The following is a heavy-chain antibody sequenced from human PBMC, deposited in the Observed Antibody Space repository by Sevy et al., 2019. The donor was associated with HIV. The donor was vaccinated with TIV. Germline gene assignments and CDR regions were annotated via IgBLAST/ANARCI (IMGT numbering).Heavy chain of an antibody. D-gene: IGHD4-17*01. J-gene: IGHJ4*02. Sequence: GGSLRLSCAVSGFPFSNYWMSWVRQAPGKGLEWVANIKQDESEIYNVDSVKGRFTISRDNAKNSVSLQMNSLGAEDTAVYYCARGPNYGDRTDYFEYWGQGILVTVPS. CDR3: ARGPNYGDRTDYFEY. V-gene: IGHV3-7*01. CDR1: GFPFSNYW. CDR2: IKQDESEI.